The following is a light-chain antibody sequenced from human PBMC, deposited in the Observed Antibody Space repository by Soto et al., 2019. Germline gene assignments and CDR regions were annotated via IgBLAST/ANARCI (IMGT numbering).Light chain of an antibody. J-gene: IGKJ2*01. Sequence: DIQVTQSPSSLSASVGDRVTITCLASERMTRYLNWYQQQPGQPPKLLIFAATSLQIGVPSRFSGSESVTDFTLTISSLQPDYFAHYYCQQNYSHPYNFGQGTILHIK. CDR1: ERMTRY. V-gene: IGKV1-39*01. CDR3: QQNYSHPYN. CDR2: AAT.